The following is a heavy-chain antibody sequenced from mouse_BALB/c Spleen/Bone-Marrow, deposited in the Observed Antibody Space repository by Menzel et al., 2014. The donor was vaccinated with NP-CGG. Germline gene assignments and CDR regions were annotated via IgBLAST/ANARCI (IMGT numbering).Heavy chain of an antibody. J-gene: IGHJ2*01. CDR2: ISSGSGPI. D-gene: IGHD4-1*01. Sequence: EVKLVESGGGLVQPGGSRKLSCAASGFTFSSFGMHWVRQAPEKGLEWVAYISSGSGPIFYADTVKGRFAISRDNPKNTLFLQMTSLRSEDTAMYYCTRGGNWEDSDYWGQGTTLTVSS. CDR1: GFTFSSFG. V-gene: IGHV5-17*02. CDR3: TRGGNWEDSDY.